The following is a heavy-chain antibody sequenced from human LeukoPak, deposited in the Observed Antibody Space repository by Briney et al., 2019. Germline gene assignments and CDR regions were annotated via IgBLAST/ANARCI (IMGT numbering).Heavy chain of an antibody. V-gene: IGHV1-18*01. J-gene: IGHJ4*02. CDR3: ASSGYSYGYGLYE. D-gene: IGHD5-18*01. CDR2: ISAYNGNT. Sequence: GASVKVSCKASGYTFSTYGISWVRQAPGQGLEWMGWISAYNGNTNYAQKLQGRVTMTTDTSTSTVYMELRSLRSDDTAVYYCASSGYSYGYGLYEWGQGTPVTVSS. CDR1: GYTFSTYG.